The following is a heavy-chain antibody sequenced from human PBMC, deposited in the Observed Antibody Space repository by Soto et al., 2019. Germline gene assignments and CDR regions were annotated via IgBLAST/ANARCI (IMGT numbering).Heavy chain of an antibody. Sequence: GGSLRLSCAASGFTFSSYGMHWVRQAPGKGLEWVAVIWYDGSNKYYADSVKGRFTISRDNSKNTLYLQMNSLRAEDTAVYYCARDRVAAIYYYYGMDVWGQGTTVTVSS. J-gene: IGHJ6*02. CDR3: ARDRVAAIYYYYGMDV. D-gene: IGHD2-15*01. CDR1: GFTFSSYG. CDR2: IWYDGSNK. V-gene: IGHV3-33*01.